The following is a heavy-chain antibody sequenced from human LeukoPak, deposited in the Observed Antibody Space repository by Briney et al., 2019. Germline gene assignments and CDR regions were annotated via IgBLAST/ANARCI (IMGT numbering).Heavy chain of an antibody. CDR1: GYTFTSYY. CDR3: ARPSSYYDSSGYLDY. J-gene: IGHJ4*02. CDR2: INPSGGST. D-gene: IGHD3-22*01. Sequence: AASVKVSCKASGYTFTSYYMHWVRQAPGQGLEWMGIINPSGGSTSYAQKFQGRVTMTRDTSTSTVYMELSSLRSEDTAVYYCARPSSYYDSSGYLDYWGQGTLVTVSS. V-gene: IGHV1-46*01.